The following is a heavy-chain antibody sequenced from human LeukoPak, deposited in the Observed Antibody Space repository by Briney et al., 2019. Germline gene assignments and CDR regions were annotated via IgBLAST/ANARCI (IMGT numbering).Heavy chain of an antibody. D-gene: IGHD2-2*01. V-gene: IGHV1-18*01. CDR3: ARDTCCSSTSCYYWFDP. CDR2: ISAYNGNT. CDR1: GYTFTSYG. J-gene: IGHJ5*02. Sequence: ASVKVSCKASGYTFTSYGISWVRQAPGQGLEWMGWISAYNGNTNYAQKLQGRVTMTTDTSTSTAYMELRSLRSDDTAVYYCARDTCCSSTSCYYWFDPWGQGTLVTVSS.